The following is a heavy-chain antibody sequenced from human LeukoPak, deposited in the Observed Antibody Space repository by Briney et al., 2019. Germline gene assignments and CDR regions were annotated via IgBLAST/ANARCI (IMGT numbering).Heavy chain of an antibody. CDR1: GFTFSSYA. J-gene: IGHJ5*02. CDR2: INHSGST. V-gene: IGHV4-34*08. D-gene: IGHD3-9*01. Sequence: GSLRLSCAAPGFTFSSYAMHWIRQPPGKGLEWIAEINHSGSTNYNPSLKIRVTISVDTSKNQFSLKLSSVTAADTAVYYFLRPEVGIRDFDWSFGFGWFDPWGQGTLVTVSS. CDR3: LRPEVGIRDFDWSFGFGWFDP.